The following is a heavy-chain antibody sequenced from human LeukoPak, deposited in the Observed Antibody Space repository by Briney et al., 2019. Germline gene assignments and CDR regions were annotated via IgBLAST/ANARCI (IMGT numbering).Heavy chain of an antibody. Sequence: GGSLRLSCAASGFTLSSYSMNWVRQAPGKGLEWVSYISSSSSTIYYADSVKGRFTISRDNAKNTLYLQMNSLRAEDTAVYYCAPIGMALSEYFQHWGQGTLVTVSS. CDR3: APIGMALSEYFQH. CDR1: GFTLSSYS. J-gene: IGHJ1*01. D-gene: IGHD6-19*01. V-gene: IGHV3-48*01. CDR2: ISSSSSTI.